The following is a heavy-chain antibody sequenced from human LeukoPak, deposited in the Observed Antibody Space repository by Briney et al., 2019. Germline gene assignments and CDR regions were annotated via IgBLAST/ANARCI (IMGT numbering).Heavy chain of an antibody. CDR3: ARGAYEIFQGNWFDP. CDR1: GFTFSSYS. CDR2: ISSSSSYI. J-gene: IGHJ5*02. V-gene: IGHV3-21*01. D-gene: IGHD3-9*01. Sequence: GGSLRLSCAASGFTFSSYSMTWVRQAPGKGLEWVSSISSSSSYIYYADSVKGRFTISRDNAKNSLYLQMNSLRAEDTAVFYWARGAYEIFQGNWFDPWGQGTLVTVSS.